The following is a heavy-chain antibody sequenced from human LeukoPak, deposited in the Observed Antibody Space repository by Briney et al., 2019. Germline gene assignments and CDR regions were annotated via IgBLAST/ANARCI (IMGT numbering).Heavy chain of an antibody. CDR2: ISGGGGST. V-gene: IGHV3-23*01. CDR1: GFTFSSYA. D-gene: IGHD3-16*02. J-gene: IGHJ3*02. CDR3: AKGIGGVIVKSLLHSAFDI. Sequence: GGSLRLSCAASGFTFSSYAMSWVRQAPGKGLEWVSGISGGGGSTYYADSVKGRFTISRDNSRNTLYLQMNSLRGEDTAVYYCAKGIGGVIVKSLLHSAFDIWGQGTMVTVSS.